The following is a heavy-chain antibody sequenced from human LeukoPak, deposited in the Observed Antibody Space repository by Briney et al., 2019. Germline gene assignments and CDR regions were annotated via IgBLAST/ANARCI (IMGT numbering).Heavy chain of an antibody. Sequence: GASVKVSCKASGYTFTSYGISWVRQAPGQGLEWMGWISAYDGTTNYAQNFQGRVTMSTDTSTTTAYMELRSLRSDDTAVYYCARGDDILTGYFRGLDYWGQGTLVTVSS. CDR1: GYTFTSYG. V-gene: IGHV1-18*01. D-gene: IGHD3-9*01. CDR3: ARGDDILTGYFRGLDY. J-gene: IGHJ4*02. CDR2: ISAYDGTT.